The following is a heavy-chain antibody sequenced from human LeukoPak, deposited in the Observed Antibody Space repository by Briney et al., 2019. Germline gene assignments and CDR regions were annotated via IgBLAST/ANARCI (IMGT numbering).Heavy chain of an antibody. CDR1: GFTFSSYS. CDR3: ARIPSYDILTGSAVN. J-gene: IGHJ4*02. D-gene: IGHD3-9*01. V-gene: IGHV3-53*01. Sequence: GGSLRLSCAASGFTFSSYSMNWVRQAPGKGLEWVSVIYSGGSTYYADSVKGRFTISRDNSKNTLYLQMNSLRAEDTAVYYCARIPSYDILTGSAVNWGQGTLVTVSS. CDR2: IYSGGST.